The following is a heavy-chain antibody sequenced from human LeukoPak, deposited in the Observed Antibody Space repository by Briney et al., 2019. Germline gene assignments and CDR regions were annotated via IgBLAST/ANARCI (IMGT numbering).Heavy chain of an antibody. Sequence: ASVKVSCKASGGTFSSYAISWVRQAPGQGLEWMGRIIPILGIANYAQKFQGRVTITADESTSIAYMELSSLRSEDTAVYYCARHSSGYLSYFDYWGQGTLVPVSS. J-gene: IGHJ4*02. V-gene: IGHV1-69*04. CDR3: ARHSSGYLSYFDY. CDR1: GGTFSSYA. D-gene: IGHD3-22*01. CDR2: IIPILGIA.